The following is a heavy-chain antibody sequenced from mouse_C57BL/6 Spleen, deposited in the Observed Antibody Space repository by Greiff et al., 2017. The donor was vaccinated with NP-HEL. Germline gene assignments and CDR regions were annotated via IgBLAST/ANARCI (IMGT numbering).Heavy chain of an antibody. J-gene: IGHJ1*03. Sequence: VKLVESGPGLVAPSQSLSITCTVSGFSLTSSGVSWVRQPPGKGLEWLGVIWGDGSTNYHSALISRLSISKDNSKSQVFLKLNSLQTDDTATYYCANQDDGWYFDVWGTGTTVTVSS. D-gene: IGHD2-12*01. CDR2: IWGDGST. CDR3: ANQDDGWYFDV. V-gene: IGHV2-3*01. CDR1: GFSLTSSG.